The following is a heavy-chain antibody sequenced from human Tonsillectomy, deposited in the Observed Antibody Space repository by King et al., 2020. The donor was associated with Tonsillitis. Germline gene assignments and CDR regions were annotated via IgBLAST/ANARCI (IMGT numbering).Heavy chain of an antibody. D-gene: IGHD2-2*01. CDR1: GFTFSDYY. CDR2: ISSSGSTI. Sequence: VQLVESGGGLVKPGGSLRLSCAASGFTFSDYYMSWIRQAPGKGLEWVSYISSSGSTIYYADSVKGRFTISRDNAKNSLFLQMNSLRGEDTAVYYCARSGVKSRLPAAVTFDYWGQGTLVTVSS. J-gene: IGHJ4*02. V-gene: IGHV3-11*01. CDR3: ARSGVKSRLPAAVTFDY.